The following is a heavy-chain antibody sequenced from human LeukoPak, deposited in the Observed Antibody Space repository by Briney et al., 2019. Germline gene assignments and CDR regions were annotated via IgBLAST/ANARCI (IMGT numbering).Heavy chain of an antibody. CDR2: INPNSGGT. CDR3: ARDIVVVPAAAEYFQH. CDR1: GYTFTGYY. D-gene: IGHD2-2*01. Sequence: APVKVSCRASGYTFTGYYMHWVRQAPGQGLKWMGWINPNSGGTNYAQKFQGRVTMTRDTSISTAYMELSRLRSDDTAVYYCARDIVVVPAAAEYFQHWGQGTLVTVSS. J-gene: IGHJ1*01. V-gene: IGHV1-2*02.